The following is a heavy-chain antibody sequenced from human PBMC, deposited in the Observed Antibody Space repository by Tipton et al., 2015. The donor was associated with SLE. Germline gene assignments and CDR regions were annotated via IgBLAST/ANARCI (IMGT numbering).Heavy chain of an antibody. CDR3: AKDSEKYSRLSRDFGMDV. V-gene: IGHV3-30*04. Sequence: SLRLSCAASGFTFSSYAMHWVRQAPGKGLDWVAVISYDGSNKYYADSVKGRFTISRDNSKNTLYLQMNSLRAEDTAVYYCAKDSEKYSRLSRDFGMDVWGLGTTVSVSS. D-gene: IGHD5-12*01. J-gene: IGHJ6*02. CDR1: GFTFSSYA. CDR2: ISYDGSNK.